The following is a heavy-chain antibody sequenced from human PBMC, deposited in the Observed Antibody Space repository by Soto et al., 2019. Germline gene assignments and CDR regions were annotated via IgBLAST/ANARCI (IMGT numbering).Heavy chain of an antibody. V-gene: IGHV3-30*18. Sequence: QVQLVESGGGVVQPGRSLRLSCAASGFTFSSYGMHWVRQAPGKGLEWVAVISYDGSNKYYADSVKGRFTISRDNSKNTLYLHMNSLRAEDTAVYYCAKDVVVGATPGLGDYYYYYGIDVWGQGTTVTVSS. D-gene: IGHD1-26*01. CDR2: ISYDGSNK. J-gene: IGHJ6*02. CDR1: GFTFSSYG. CDR3: AKDVVVGATPGLGDYYYYYGIDV.